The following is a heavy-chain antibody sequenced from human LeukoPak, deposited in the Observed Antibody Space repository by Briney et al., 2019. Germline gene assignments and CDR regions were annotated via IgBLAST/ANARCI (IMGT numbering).Heavy chain of an antibody. D-gene: IGHD2-2*01. CDR1: GGSFSGYY. J-gene: IGHJ4*02. V-gene: IGHV4-34*01. CDR3: ASVLFRLGYCSSTSCPSYFDY. CDR2: INHSGST. Sequence: PSETLSLTCAVYGGSFSGYYWSWIRQPPGKGLEWIGEINHSGSTNYNPSLKSRVTISVDTSKNQFSLKLSSETAADTAVYYCASVLFRLGYCSSTSCPSYFDYWGQGTLVTVSS.